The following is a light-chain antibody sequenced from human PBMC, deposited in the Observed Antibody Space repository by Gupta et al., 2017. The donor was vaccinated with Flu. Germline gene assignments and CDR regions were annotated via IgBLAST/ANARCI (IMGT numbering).Light chain of an antibody. CDR3: QQYNNWPSS. V-gene: IGKV3-15*01. J-gene: IGKJ4*01. CDR2: GAS. CDR1: QSIKSN. Sequence: VMTQSPVTLPVSPGERVTLSCRASQSIKSNLAWHQQKPGQAPILLIYGASTRPTGIPARFSGSGSGTEFTLTISSPQSEDFAVYYCQQYNNWPSSFGEGTKVEIK.